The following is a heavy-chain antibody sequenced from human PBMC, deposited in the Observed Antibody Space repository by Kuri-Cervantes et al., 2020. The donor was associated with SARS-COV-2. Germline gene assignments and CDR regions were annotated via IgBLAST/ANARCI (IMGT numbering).Heavy chain of an antibody. CDR1: GFTVGSYG. V-gene: IGHV3-30*02. CDR2: IRYDGSNQ. CDR3: AKAGPYYYDSSGYPIDY. J-gene: IGHJ4*02. D-gene: IGHD3-22*01. Sequence: GESLKISCATSGFTVGSYGMHWVRQAPGKGLEWVTFIRYDGSNQYYGDSVKGRFTISRDSSKNTLYLQMNSLRAEDTAVYYCAKAGPYYYDSSGYPIDYWGQGTLVTVSS.